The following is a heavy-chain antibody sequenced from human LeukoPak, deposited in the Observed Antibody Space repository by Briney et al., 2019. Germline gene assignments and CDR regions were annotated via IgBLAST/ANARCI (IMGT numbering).Heavy chain of an antibody. CDR3: ATGFDWLLGY. D-gene: IGHD3-9*01. CDR2: ISIYNGNT. V-gene: IGHV1-18*01. CDR1: GYTFTSYG. J-gene: IGHJ4*02. Sequence: AAVKVSCKASGYTFTSYGISWVRQAPGHGLEWMGWISIYNGNTNYAQKLQGRVTTTTDTSTSTAYMELSSLRSEDTAVYYCATGFDWLLGYWGQGTLVTVSS.